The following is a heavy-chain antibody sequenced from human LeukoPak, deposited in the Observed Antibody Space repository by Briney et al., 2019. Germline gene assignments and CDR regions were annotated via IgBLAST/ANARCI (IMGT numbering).Heavy chain of an antibody. Sequence: RGSLRLSCAASGFTFSNYAMHWVRQAPGEGLEYDSVISSNGVSTYYADSVKGRFIISRDNSKNTLFLQMGSLRVEDMAVYYCARGLRAYYYYGTDVWGQGTTVTVSS. D-gene: IGHD3-3*01. CDR1: GFTFSNYA. V-gene: IGHV3-64*02. J-gene: IGHJ6*02. CDR3: ARGLRAYYYYGTDV. CDR2: ISSNGVST.